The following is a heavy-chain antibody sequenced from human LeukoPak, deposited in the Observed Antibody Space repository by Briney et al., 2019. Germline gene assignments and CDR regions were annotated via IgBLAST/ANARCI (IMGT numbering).Heavy chain of an antibody. J-gene: IGHJ6*02. CDR3: ARDPTVTRPYYYGMDV. Sequence: SETLSLTCTGSGGSISSYDWSWIRQPPGKGLEWIGYIYYSGSTNYNPSLKSRVTLSVDTSKNQFSLKLSSVTAADTAVYYCARDPTVTRPYYYGMDVWGQGTTVTVSS. V-gene: IGHV4-59*01. CDR2: IYYSGST. CDR1: GGSISSYD. D-gene: IGHD4-11*01.